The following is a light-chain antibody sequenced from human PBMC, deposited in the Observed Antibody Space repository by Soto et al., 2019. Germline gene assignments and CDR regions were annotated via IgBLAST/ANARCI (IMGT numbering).Light chain of an antibody. Sequence: DIQMTQSPSTLSASVGDRVTITCRARQSISHWLAWYQQKPGRAPKLLISDASSLESGVPSRFSGSGSGTEFTHTSSSLQPDDFATYYCQQYKSFSRTFGQGTKLQIK. J-gene: IGKJ2*01. V-gene: IGKV1-5*01. CDR2: DAS. CDR1: QSISHW. CDR3: QQYKSFSRT.